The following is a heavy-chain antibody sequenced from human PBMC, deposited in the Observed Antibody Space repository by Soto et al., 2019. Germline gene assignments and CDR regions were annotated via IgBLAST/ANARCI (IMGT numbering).Heavy chain of an antibody. CDR1: GYTFISYG. CDR2: ISAYNGNT. V-gene: IGHV1-18*01. J-gene: IGHJ6*02. Sequence: QVQLVQSGAAVKKPGASVKVSCKASGYTFISYGFSWVRQAPGQGLEWMGWISAYNGNTNYAQKLQGRVTMTTDTATSTAYMELRSLRSDDTAVYYCASYHLNSYYYGMDVWGQGTTVTVSS. CDR3: ASYHLNSYYYGMDV.